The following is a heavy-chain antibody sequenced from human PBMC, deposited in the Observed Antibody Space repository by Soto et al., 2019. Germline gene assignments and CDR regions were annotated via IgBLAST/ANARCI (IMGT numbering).Heavy chain of an antibody. CDR3: ARDVGLQHDTGYYDFWSGKNNWFDP. CDR1: GGSISGHY. CDR2: ISYSGST. V-gene: IGHV4-59*11. Sequence: SETLSLTCTVSGGSISGHYWSWIRQPPGNGLQYIGYISYSGSTNYNPSLKSRVTISVDTSNNQFSLRLSSVTAADTAVYYCARDVGLQHDTGYYDFWSGKNNWFDPWGQGILVTVSS. J-gene: IGHJ5*02. D-gene: IGHD3-3*01.